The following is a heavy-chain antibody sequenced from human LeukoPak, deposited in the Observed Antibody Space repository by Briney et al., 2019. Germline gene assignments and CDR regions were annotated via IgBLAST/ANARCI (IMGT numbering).Heavy chain of an antibody. Sequence: PGGSLRLSCAASGFTFSSYAMSWVRQAPGKGLEWVSAISGSGDSTYYADSVKGRFTISRDNAKNSLYLQMNSLRAEDTAVYYCARGDLFGIWGQGTMVTVSS. CDR1: GFTFSSYA. V-gene: IGHV3-23*01. J-gene: IGHJ3*02. D-gene: IGHD3-10*01. CDR3: ARGDLFGI. CDR2: ISGSGDST.